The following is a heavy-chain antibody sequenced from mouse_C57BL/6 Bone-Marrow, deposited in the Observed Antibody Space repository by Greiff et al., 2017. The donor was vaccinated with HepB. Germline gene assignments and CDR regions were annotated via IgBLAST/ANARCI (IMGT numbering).Heavy chain of an antibody. CDR1: GYAFSSSW. D-gene: IGHD4-1*01. V-gene: IGHV1-82*01. CDR2: IYPGDGDT. J-gene: IGHJ4*01. CDR3: ARYWDGSMDD. Sequence: QVQLQQSGPELVKPGASVKISCKASGYAFSSSWMNWVKQRPGKGLEWIGRIYPGDGDTNYNGKFKGKATLTADKSSSTAYMQLSSLTSEDSAVYFCARYWDGSMDDWGQGTSGTVSS.